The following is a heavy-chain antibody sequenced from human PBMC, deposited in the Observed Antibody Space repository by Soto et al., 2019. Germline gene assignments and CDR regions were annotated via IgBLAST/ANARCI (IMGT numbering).Heavy chain of an antibody. CDR3: AHGGYGNDPGDNWFDP. J-gene: IGHJ5*02. D-gene: IGHD4-4*01. CDR2: IYWNDDH. CDR1: VFSLTTGGAG. Sequence: QITLKESGPTLVKPTQTLTLTCTFSVFSLTTGGAGVGWIRQPLGKALEWLALIYWNDDHRYSPSLKSRLTITKDTSKNQVVLRMTNMDAVYTATYYFAHGGYGNDPGDNWFDPWGQGILVIGSS. V-gene: IGHV2-5*01.